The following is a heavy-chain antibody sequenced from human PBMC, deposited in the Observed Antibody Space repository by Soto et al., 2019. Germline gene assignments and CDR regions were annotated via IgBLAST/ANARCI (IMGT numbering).Heavy chain of an antibody. J-gene: IGHJ4*02. CDR1: GGSISSGGYY. Sequence: SETLSLTCTVSGGSISSGGYYWSWIRQHPGKGLEWIGYIYYSGSTYYNPSLKSRVTISVDTSKNHFSLKLSSVTAADTAVYYCARAVAVPADFDYWGPGTLVTVSS. D-gene: IGHD6-19*01. V-gene: IGHV4-31*03. CDR3: ARAVAVPADFDY. CDR2: IYYSGST.